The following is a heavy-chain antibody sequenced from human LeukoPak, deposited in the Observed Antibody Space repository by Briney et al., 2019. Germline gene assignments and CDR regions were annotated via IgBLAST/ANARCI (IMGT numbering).Heavy chain of an antibody. CDR3: ARGIAGYNWFDP. Sequence: ASVKVSCKASGYTFTGYYMHWVRQAPGQGLEWMGWINPNSGGTNYAQKFQGRVTMTRDTSTSTVYMELSSLRSEDTAVYYCARGIAGYNWFDPWGQGTLVTVSS. V-gene: IGHV1-2*02. CDR1: GYTFTGYY. J-gene: IGHJ5*02. CDR2: INPNSGGT. D-gene: IGHD2-21*01.